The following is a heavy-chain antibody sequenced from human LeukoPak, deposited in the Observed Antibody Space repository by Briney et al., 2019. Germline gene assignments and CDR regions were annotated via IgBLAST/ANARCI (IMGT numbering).Heavy chain of an antibody. CDR1: RLTFSRYA. Sequence: GGSLRLSCAASRLTFSRYAMTWVRQAPGKGLEWVSSTSGSGDRKYYADSVKGRFTISRDNSKNTLYLQMNSLRAEDTAVYFCARDGSSGLDYWGQGSLVTVSS. CDR3: ARDGSSGLDY. V-gene: IGHV3-23*01. J-gene: IGHJ4*02. D-gene: IGHD6-19*01. CDR2: TSGSGDRK.